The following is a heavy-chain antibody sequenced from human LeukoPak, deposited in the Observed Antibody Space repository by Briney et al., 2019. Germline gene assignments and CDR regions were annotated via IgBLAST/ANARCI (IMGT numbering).Heavy chain of an antibody. CDR1: GGSISSYY. V-gene: IGHV4-59*08. D-gene: IGHD2-2*01. CDR2: IYYSGST. Sequence: SETLSLTCTVSGGSISSYYWSWIRQPPGKGLEWIGYIYYSGSTNYNPSLKSRVTISVDTSKNQFSLKLSSVTAADTAVYYCARHGDIGYCSSTSCPNWFGPWGQGTLVTVSS. J-gene: IGHJ5*02. CDR3: ARHGDIGYCSSTSCPNWFGP.